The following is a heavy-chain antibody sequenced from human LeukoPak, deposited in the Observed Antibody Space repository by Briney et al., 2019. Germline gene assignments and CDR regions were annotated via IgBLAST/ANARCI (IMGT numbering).Heavy chain of an antibody. D-gene: IGHD3-10*01. V-gene: IGHV4-4*07. CDR1: GGSISGYC. CDR2: IYTTGTT. CDR3: AKVAKYYYGSETYFFFDH. J-gene: IGHJ4*02. Sequence: SETLSLTCTVSGGSISGYCCSWIRQPAGKGLEWIGHIYTTGTTNYNPSLKSRVTMSIDTSRNQFSLNLRSVTAADTAVYYCAKVAKYYYGSETYFFFDHWGQGTLVTVSS.